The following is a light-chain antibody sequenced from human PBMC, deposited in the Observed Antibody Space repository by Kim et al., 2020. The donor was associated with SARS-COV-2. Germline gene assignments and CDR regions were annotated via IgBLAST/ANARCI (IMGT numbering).Light chain of an antibody. V-gene: IGKV3-20*01. J-gene: IGKJ5*01. CDR2: GTS. CDR1: QSVSSRY. Sequence: LSPGERATLSCRASQSVSSRYLDWYQQKPGQAPRLFIYGTSSRATGIPDRFSGSGSGTDFTLTISRLEPEDFAVYYCQQYGNLITFGQGTRLEIK. CDR3: QQYGNLIT.